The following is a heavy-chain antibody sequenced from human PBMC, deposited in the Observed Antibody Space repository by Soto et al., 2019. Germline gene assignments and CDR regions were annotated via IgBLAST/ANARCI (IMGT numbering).Heavy chain of an antibody. D-gene: IGHD2-8*01. CDR3: ARSYCTNGVCYNAADYYYYGMDV. Sequence: GASVKVSCQASGCTFSSYAFSLVRQAPGQGLEWVGGIIPIFGTANYAQKFQGRVTITADESTSTAYMELSSLRSEDTAVYYCARSYCTNGVCYNAADYYYYGMDVWGQGTTVTVSS. CDR2: IIPIFGTA. V-gene: IGHV1-69*13. CDR1: GCTFSSYA. J-gene: IGHJ6*02.